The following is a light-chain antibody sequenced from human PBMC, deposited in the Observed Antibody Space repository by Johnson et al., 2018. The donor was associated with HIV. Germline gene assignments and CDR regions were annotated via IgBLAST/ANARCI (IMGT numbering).Light chain of an antibody. CDR1: SSNIGNNY. CDR2: HNN. J-gene: IGLJ1*01. V-gene: IGLV1-51*01. CDR3: GTWDSSLSAVV. Sequence: QSILTQPPSMSAAPGQRVTISCSGSSSNIGNNYVSWYQQVPGAAPKLLIYHNNRRPSGIPDRFSGSKSGTSATLGITGLQTGDEADYYCGTWDSSLSAVVFGTVTKVTVL.